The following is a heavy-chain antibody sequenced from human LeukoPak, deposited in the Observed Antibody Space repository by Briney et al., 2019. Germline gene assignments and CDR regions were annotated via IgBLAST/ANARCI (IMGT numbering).Heavy chain of an antibody. CDR3: ARPSWNDESTAFDI. CDR2: INPNSGGT. Sequence: GASVKVSCKASGYTFTSYGISWVRQAPGQGLEWMGRINPNSGGTNYAQKFQGRVTMTRDTSISTAYMGLSRLRSDDTAVSYCARPSWNDESTAFDIWGQGTMVTVSS. CDR1: GYTFTSYG. J-gene: IGHJ3*02. D-gene: IGHD1-1*01. V-gene: IGHV1-2*06.